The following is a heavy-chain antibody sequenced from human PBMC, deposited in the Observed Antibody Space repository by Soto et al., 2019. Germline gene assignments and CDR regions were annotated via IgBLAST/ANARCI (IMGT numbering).Heavy chain of an antibody. V-gene: IGHV3-30*18. CDR2: ISYDGSNK. D-gene: IGHD3-10*01. Sequence: GGSLRLSCAASGFTFSSYGMHWVRQAPGKGLEWVAVISYDGSNKYYADSVKGRFTISRDNSKNTLYLQMNSPRAEDTAVYYCAKVLRFGELSRYYYGMDVWGQGTTVTVSS. CDR3: AKVLRFGELSRYYYGMDV. J-gene: IGHJ6*02. CDR1: GFTFSSYG.